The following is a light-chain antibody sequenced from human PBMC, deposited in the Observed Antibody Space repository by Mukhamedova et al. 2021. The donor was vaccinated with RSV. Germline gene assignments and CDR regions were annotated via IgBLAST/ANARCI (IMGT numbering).Light chain of an antibody. Sequence: GRAPKLVVYHTSNLQTGVPSRFAGAFSGTDFTLTISGLQPDDAATYFCQQSFIPPITFGQGTRLEIK. J-gene: IGKJ5*01. V-gene: IGKV1-39*01. CDR3: QQSFIPPIT. CDR2: HTS.